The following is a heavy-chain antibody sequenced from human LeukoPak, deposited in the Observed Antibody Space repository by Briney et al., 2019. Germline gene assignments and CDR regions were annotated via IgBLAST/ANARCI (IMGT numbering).Heavy chain of an antibody. CDR2: IYYSGST. CDR3: ARHGIAAAGPPNWFDP. J-gene: IGHJ5*02. V-gene: IGHV4-59*08. Sequence: MPSETLSLTCTVSGGSISSYYWSWIRQPPGKGLEWIGYIYYSGSTNYNPSLKSRVTISVDTSKNQFSLKLSSVTAADTAVYYCARHGIAAAGPPNWFDPWGQGTLVTVSS. CDR1: GGSISSYY. D-gene: IGHD6-13*01.